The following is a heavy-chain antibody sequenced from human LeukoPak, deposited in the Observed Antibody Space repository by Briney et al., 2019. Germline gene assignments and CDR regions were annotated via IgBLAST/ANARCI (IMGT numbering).Heavy chain of an antibody. CDR3: ARLQVGATFDL. J-gene: IGHJ5*02. CDR2: IDCSGST. CDR1: GGSLSSYY. V-gene: IGHV4-59*08. D-gene: IGHD1-26*01. Sequence: PSETLSLTCTVSGGSLSSYYWSWIRQPPGKGLEWIGFIDCSGSTNYSPSLKSRVTISVDTSKNNFSLKLSSVTAAETAVYYCARLQVGATFDLWGQGALVTVSS.